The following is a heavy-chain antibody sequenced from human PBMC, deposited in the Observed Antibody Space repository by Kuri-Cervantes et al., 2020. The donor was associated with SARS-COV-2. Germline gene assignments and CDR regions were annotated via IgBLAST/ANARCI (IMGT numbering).Heavy chain of an antibody. CDR2: IIPISGTA. CDR3: ARGGDCSSTSCYISRLFDY. CDR1: GYTFTSYY. V-gene: IGHV1-69*05. D-gene: IGHD2-2*02. Sequence: SVKVSCKASGYTFTSYYMHWVRQAPGQGLEWMGGIIPISGTANYAQKFQGRVTITTDESTSTAYMELSSLRSEDTAVYYCARGGDCSSTSCYISRLFDYWGQGTLVTVSS. J-gene: IGHJ4*02.